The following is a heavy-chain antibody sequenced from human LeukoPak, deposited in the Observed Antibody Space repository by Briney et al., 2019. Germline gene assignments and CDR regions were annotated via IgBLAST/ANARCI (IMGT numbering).Heavy chain of an antibody. CDR1: GFTFRTYE. J-gene: IGHJ4*02. CDR2: FSGGSGTA. V-gene: IGHV3-48*03. Sequence: PGGSLRLSCVASGFTFRTYEMNWVRQAPGGGLEWVSFFSGGSGTAYYADSVKGRFTISRDNAKSSLYLQMNSLRVEDTAVYYCARDRDYGDYRPVSFDYWGRGTLVTVSS. CDR3: ARDRDYGDYRPVSFDY. D-gene: IGHD4-17*01.